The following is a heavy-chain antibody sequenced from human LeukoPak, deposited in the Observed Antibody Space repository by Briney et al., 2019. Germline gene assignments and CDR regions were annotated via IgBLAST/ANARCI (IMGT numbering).Heavy chain of an antibody. J-gene: IGHJ4*02. CDR1: GGTFSSYA. Sequence: ASVKVSCKASGGTFSSYAISWVRQAPGQGLEWMGGIIPIFGTANYAQKFQGRVTITADESTSTAYMELSSLRSEDTAVYHCARSIAARPPDYWGQGTLVTVSS. V-gene: IGHV1-69*13. CDR3: ARSIAARPPDY. D-gene: IGHD6-6*01. CDR2: IIPIFGTA.